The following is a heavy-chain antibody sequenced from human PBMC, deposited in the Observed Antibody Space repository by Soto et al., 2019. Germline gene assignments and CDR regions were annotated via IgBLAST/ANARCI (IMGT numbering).Heavy chain of an antibody. CDR1: GFTFSIYA. CDR2: ISYDGTKI. Sequence: GGSLRLSCTASGFTFSIYAMHWVRQAPGKGLEWVAIISYDGTKIDYAGSVKGRFTISRDNSKNTLFLQMNSLRAEDTAVYYCAKPYYYSSSGYYYFDSWGQGTLVTVSS. D-gene: IGHD3-22*01. V-gene: IGHV3-30-3*02. CDR3: AKPYYYSSSGYYYFDS. J-gene: IGHJ4*02.